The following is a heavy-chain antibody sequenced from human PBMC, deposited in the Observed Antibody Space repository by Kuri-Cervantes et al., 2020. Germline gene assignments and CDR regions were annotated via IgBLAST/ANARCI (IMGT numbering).Heavy chain of an antibody. CDR1: GGSISSYY. J-gene: IGHJ6*02. V-gene: IGHV4-59*12. CDR2: IYYSGST. CDR3: ARVLRTTVTTRNYYYYYGMDV. D-gene: IGHD4-17*01. Sequence: GSLRLSCTVSGGSISSYYWSWIRQPPGKGLEWIGYIYYSGSTNYNPSLKGRVTMSVDTSKNQFSLKLSSVTAADTAVYYCARVLRTTVTTRNYYYYYGMDVWGQGTTVTVSS.